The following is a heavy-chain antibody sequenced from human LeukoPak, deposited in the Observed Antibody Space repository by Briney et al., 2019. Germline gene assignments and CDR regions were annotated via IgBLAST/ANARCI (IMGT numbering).Heavy chain of an antibody. V-gene: IGHV4-34*01. Sequence: KTSETLSLTCAVYGGSFSGSYWSWIRQPPGKGLEWIGEINHSGSTNYNPSLKSRVTISVDTSKNQFSLKLSSVTAADPAVYYCAIGTAFNIVVVRWCDPLVQGTLVTVSS. CDR3: AIGTAFNIVVVRWCDP. J-gene: IGHJ5*02. CDR2: INHSGST. D-gene: IGHD2-2*01. CDR1: GGSFSGSY.